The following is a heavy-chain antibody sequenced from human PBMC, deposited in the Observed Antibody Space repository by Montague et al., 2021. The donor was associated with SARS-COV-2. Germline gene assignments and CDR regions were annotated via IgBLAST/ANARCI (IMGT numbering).Heavy chain of an antibody. CDR2: ISYDGSNK. J-gene: IGHJ5*02. CDR1: GFTFSSYA. V-gene: IGHV3-30*04. D-gene: IGHD1-26*01. CDR3: ARDSGSSFDP. Sequence: SLRLSCAASGFTFSSYAMHWVRQAPGKGLDCVALISYDGSNKYYADSVKGRFTISRDNSKNTLYLQMNSLRAEDTAVYYCARDSGSSFDPWGQGTLVTVSS.